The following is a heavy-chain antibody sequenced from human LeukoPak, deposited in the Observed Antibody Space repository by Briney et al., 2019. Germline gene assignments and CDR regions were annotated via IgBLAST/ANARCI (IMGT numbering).Heavy chain of an antibody. Sequence: GGSLRLSCAVSGLTFSNFKMNWVRQAPGKGLEWVSYISDSGRTTFYADSVKGRFTISRDNAKNSLYLQMSSLRVEDTAVYYCAREDSYYYGSGSYPFDYWGQGTLVTVSS. CDR2: ISDSGRTT. D-gene: IGHD3-10*01. J-gene: IGHJ4*02. CDR3: AREDSYYYGSGSYPFDY. V-gene: IGHV3-48*03. CDR1: GLTFSNFK.